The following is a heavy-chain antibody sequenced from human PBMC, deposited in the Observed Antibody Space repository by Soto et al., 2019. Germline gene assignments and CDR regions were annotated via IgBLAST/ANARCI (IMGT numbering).Heavy chain of an antibody. V-gene: IGHV1-18*01. CDR2: INPLKGDT. Sequence: ASVKVSCKASGYTFSTYGITWVRQAPGQGLDWMGWINPLKGDTNSEARCQDRVTMTTDTSTRTAYMELRSLRSDDTAVYYCARVKVPAAILGAFDLWGQGTLVTVSS. J-gene: IGHJ3*01. CDR3: ARVKVPAAILGAFDL. D-gene: IGHD2-2*01. CDR1: GYTFSTYG.